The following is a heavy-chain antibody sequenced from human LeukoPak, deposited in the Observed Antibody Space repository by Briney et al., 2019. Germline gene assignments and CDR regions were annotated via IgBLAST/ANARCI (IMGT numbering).Heavy chain of an antibody. D-gene: IGHD3-10*01. V-gene: IGHV5-51*01. CDR1: GYSFTSYW. CDR3: ARHIMVRGVMSPHFDY. J-gene: IGHJ4*02. Sequence: PGESLKISCKGSGYSFTSYWIGWARQMPGKGLEWMGIIYPGDSDTRYSPSFQGQVTISADKSISTAYLQWSSLKASDTAMYYCARHIMVRGVMSPHFDYWGQGTLVTVSS. CDR2: IYPGDSDT.